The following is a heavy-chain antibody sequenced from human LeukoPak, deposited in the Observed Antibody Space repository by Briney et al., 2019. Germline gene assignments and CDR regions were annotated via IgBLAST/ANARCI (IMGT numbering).Heavy chain of an antibody. CDR3: ARDDGSATLGFDS. D-gene: IGHD1-26*01. J-gene: IGHJ4*02. CDR2: VIPILGTT. V-gene: IGHV1-69*05. Sequence: GASVEVSCKASGTTFSRSAISWVRQAPGQDLEWMGGVIPILGTTNYAQKFQDRVSITTDESTSTAYMEVSSLRSVDTAVYYCARDDGSATLGFDSWGQGTLVTVSS. CDR1: GTTFSRSA.